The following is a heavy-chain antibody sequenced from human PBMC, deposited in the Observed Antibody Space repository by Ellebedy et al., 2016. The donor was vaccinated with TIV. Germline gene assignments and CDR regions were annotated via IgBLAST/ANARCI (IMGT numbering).Heavy chain of an antibody. CDR2: INHSGST. D-gene: IGHD2-15*01. CDR3: ARIASLSGGMVGPDYGMDV. V-gene: IGHV4-34*01. J-gene: IGHJ6*02. Sequence: SETLSLTCAVYGGSFSGYYWSWIRQPPGKGLEWIGEINHSGSTNYNPSLKSRVTVSVDTSKNQFSLKLSSLTAADTAIYYCARIASLSGGMVGPDYGMDVWGQGTTVTVSS. CDR1: GGSFSGYY.